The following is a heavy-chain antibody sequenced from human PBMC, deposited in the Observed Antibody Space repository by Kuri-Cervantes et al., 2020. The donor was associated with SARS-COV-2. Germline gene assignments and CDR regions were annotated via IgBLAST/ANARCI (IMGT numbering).Heavy chain of an antibody. D-gene: IGHD2-15*01. CDR3: ARVYCSGGSCYSLDY. Sequence: ASVKVSCKASGYTFTSYGISWVRQAPGQGLEWMGWISAYNGNTNYAQKLQGRVTMTTDTSTSTAYMELRSLRSDDTAVYCCARVYCSGGSCYSLDYWGQGTLVTVSS. CDR2: ISAYNGNT. V-gene: IGHV1-18*01. CDR1: GYTFTSYG. J-gene: IGHJ4*02.